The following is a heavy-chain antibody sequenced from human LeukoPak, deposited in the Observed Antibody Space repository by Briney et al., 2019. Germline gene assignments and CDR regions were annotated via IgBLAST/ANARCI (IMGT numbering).Heavy chain of an antibody. V-gene: IGHV4-59*01. CDR1: GGSFNGYY. Sequence: SETLSLTCGVSGGSFNGYYWSWIRQPPGKGLECIGYIYYIGSTNYNPSLKSRVTISLDTSKSQFSLKLTSVTPADTAVYYCARGGIVGSRTNWFDPWGQGILVTVSS. CDR3: ARGGIVGSRTNWFDP. J-gene: IGHJ5*02. D-gene: IGHD1-26*01. CDR2: IYYIGST.